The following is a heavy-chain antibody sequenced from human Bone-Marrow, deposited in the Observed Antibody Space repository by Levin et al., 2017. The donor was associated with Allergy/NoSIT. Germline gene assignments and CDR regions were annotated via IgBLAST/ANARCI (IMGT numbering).Heavy chain of an antibody. D-gene: IGHD3-10*01. CDR1: GFMFSSYP. CDR2: IGGSGSST. Sequence: GESLKISCAASGFMFSSYPMSWVRQAPGKGLEWVSTIGGSGSSTYSADSVKGRFSISRDNSKNTLYLQMNSLRAEDTAVYYCAKEVYGAGGLYYYGLGVWGQGTTVTVSS. V-gene: IGHV3-23*01. CDR3: AKEVYGAGGLYYYGLGV. J-gene: IGHJ6*02.